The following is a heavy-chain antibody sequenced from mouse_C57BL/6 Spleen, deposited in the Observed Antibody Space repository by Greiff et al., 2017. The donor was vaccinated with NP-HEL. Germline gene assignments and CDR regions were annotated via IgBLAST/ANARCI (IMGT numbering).Heavy chain of an antibody. CDR3: ARALSSGPYYYAMDY. V-gene: IGHV1-64*01. D-gene: IGHD3-2*02. CDR2: IHPNSGST. J-gene: IGHJ4*01. Sequence: VQLQESGAELVKPGASVKLSCKASGYTFTSYWMHWVKQRPGQGLEWIGMIHPNSGSTNYNEKFKSKATLTVDKSSSTAYMQLSSLTSEDSAVYYCARALSSGPYYYAMDYWGQGTSVTVSS. CDR1: GYTFTSYW.